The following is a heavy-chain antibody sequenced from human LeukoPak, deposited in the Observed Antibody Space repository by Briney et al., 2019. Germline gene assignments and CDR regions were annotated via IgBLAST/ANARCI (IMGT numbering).Heavy chain of an antibody. V-gene: IGHV1-69*05. CDR1: GGTFSSYA. J-gene: IGHJ4*02. CDR3: ARTGPYYYDSSGYFKTDY. D-gene: IGHD3-22*01. Sequence: GSSVKVSCKAFGGTFSSYAISWVRQAPGQGLEWMGRIIPIFGTANYAQKFQGRVTITTDESTSTAYMELSSLRSEDTPVYYCARTGPYYYDSSGYFKTDYWGQGTLVTVSS. CDR2: IIPIFGTA.